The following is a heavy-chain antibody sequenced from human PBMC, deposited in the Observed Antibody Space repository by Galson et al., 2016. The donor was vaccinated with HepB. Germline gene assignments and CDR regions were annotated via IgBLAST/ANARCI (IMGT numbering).Heavy chain of an antibody. V-gene: IGHV3-53*01. CDR3: ASLRLKGFDL. J-gene: IGHJ2*01. Sequence: SLRLSCAASGFIVSSNDMRWVRQAPGKGLEWVSVLYSSGSTYYADSVKGRFTISRDNSKNTLYLQMNSLRAEDTAVYYCASLRLKGFDLWGRGTLVTVSS. D-gene: IGHD5-12*01. CDR1: GFIVSSND. CDR2: LYSSGST.